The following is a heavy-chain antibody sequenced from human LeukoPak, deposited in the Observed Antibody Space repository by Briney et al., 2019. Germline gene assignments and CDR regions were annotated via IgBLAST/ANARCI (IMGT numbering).Heavy chain of an antibody. CDR3: AKDKGGSYYAYYYGMDV. CDR2: ISGDGGST. V-gene: IGHV3-43*02. D-gene: IGHD1-26*01. CDR1: GFTFDDYA. Sequence: GGSLRLSCAASGFTFDDYAMHWVRQAPGKGLEWVSLISGDGGSTYYADSVKGRFTISRDNSKSSLYLQMNSLRTEDTALYYCAKDKGGSYYAYYYGMDVWGQGTTVTVSS. J-gene: IGHJ6*02.